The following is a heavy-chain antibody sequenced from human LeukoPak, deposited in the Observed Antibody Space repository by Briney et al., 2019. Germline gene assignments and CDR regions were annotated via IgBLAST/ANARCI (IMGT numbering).Heavy chain of an antibody. V-gene: IGHV4-59*03. D-gene: IGHD1-1*01. CDR2: ISYTGTT. Sequence: PSETLSLTCTVSGDFSGDSITIYYWSWVRQPPGKGLEWIGHISYTGTTNYNPSLKSRVTMSFDTSKNQFSLSLSSATASDTAVYFCVGAPNQYNLDYWGQGTLVAVSS. J-gene: IGHJ4*02. CDR1: GDFSGDSITIYY. CDR3: VGAPNQYNLDY.